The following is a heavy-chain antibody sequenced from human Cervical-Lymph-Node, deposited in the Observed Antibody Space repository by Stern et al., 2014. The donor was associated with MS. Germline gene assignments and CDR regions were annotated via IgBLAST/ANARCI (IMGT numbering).Heavy chain of an antibody. CDR2: IFPSGST. CDR1: GGSIDNYF. Sequence: QVQLQESGPGLVKPSETLSLTCTVSGGSIDNYFWSWIRQSPGKGLEWIGYIFPSGSTNYNPSLESRVTMSLDTSKNQFSLNLTSVTAADSAMYYCARAPRWWTVTFDFWGQGTLVAVSS. CDR3: ARAPRWWTVTFDF. J-gene: IGHJ4*02. D-gene: IGHD4-17*01. V-gene: IGHV4-59*01.